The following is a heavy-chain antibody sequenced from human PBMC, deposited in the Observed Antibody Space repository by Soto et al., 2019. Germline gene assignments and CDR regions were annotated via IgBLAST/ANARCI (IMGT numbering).Heavy chain of an antibody. Sequence: SETLSLTCTLSSVSIPSGAYYWTWVRQHPGKGLEWIGYIYYNGNTYFSPSLKSRLTISIDTSKNQLSLKLSSVTAADTAMYYCARARLRAVYAFDFWGQGTMVTVSS. D-gene: IGHD4-17*01. J-gene: IGHJ3*01. V-gene: IGHV4-31*03. CDR2: IYYNGNT. CDR1: SVSIPSGAYY. CDR3: ARARLRAVYAFDF.